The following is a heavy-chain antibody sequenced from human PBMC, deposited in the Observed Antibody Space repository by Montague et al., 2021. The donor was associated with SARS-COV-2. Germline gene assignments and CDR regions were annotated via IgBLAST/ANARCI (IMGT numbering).Heavy chain of an antibody. CDR2: ISYDGSNK. D-gene: IGHD3-10*01. CDR3: ARDQGITMVRGAPLYGLEV. CDR1: GFTFSSYA. Sequence: SLRLSCAASGFTFSSYAMHWVRQAPGKGLEWVAVISYDGSNKYYADSVKGRFTISRDNSKNTLYLQMNSLRAEDTAVYYCARDQGITMVRGAPLYGLEVWGQGTMVTVSS. V-gene: IGHV3-30-3*01. J-gene: IGHJ6*02.